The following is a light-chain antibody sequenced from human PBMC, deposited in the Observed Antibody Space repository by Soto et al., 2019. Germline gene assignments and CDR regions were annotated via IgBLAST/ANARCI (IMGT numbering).Light chain of an antibody. Sequence: AIQVTQSPSSLSASVGDRVTITCRASQDIRGALAGYQQKPGKAPKLLIYDVSTVQSGVPSRFSGRGSGTEFTLTITSLQPEDFATYYCQQFNIYPITFGQGTRLDI. V-gene: IGKV1-13*02. CDR1: QDIRGA. CDR3: QQFNIYPIT. J-gene: IGKJ5*01. CDR2: DVS.